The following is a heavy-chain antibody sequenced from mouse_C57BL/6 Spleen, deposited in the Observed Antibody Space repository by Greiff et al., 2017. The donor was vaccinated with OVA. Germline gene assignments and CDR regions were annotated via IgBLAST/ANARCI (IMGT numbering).Heavy chain of an antibody. V-gene: IGHV7-1*01. CDR1: GFTFSDFY. Sequence: EVKVVESGGGLVQSGRSLRLSCATSGFTFSDFYMEWVRQAPGKGLEWIAASRNKANDYTTEYSASVKGRFIVSRDTSQSILYLQMNALRAEYTAIYYCARDALLGGFAYWGQGTLVTVSA. J-gene: IGHJ3*01. D-gene: IGHD2-10*01. CDR2: SRNKANDYTT. CDR3: ARDALLGGFAY.